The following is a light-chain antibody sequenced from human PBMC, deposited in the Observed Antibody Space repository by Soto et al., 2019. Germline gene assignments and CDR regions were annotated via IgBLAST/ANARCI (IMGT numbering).Light chain of an antibody. CDR3: QVWDTNSYHYV. Sequence: SYELTQPPSVSVAPGKTARITCGGNNIGSKRVHWYQQKPGQAPVLVIYYDSDRPSGIPERFSGSNSGNTATLTISRVEAGDEADYYCQVWDTNSYHYVFGTGTKVTVL. J-gene: IGLJ1*01. CDR1: NIGSKR. CDR2: YDS. V-gene: IGLV3-21*04.